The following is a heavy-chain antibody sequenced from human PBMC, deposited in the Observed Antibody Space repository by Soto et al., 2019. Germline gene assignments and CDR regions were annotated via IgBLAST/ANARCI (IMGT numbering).Heavy chain of an antibody. CDR3: AKSVLPNGGARDY. CDR1: GFSFSSYA. J-gene: IGHJ4*02. Sequence: VQLLESGGGLVQPGGSLRLSCVASGFSFSSYAMGWLRQAPGKGLEWVSGITGSGGITYYVDSVKGRFTISRDNSKNTLFLQMSSLRPEDTAVYYCAKSVLPNGGARDYWGQGTLVTVSS. V-gene: IGHV3-23*01. D-gene: IGHD2-21*01. CDR2: ITGSGGIT.